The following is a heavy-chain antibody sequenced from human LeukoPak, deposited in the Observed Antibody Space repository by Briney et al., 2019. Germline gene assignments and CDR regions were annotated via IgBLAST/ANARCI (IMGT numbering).Heavy chain of an antibody. CDR2: IIPIFGTA. Sequence: SMKVSCKASGGTFSSYAISWVRQAPGQGLEWMGGIIPIFGTANYAQKFQGRVTITADESTSTAYMELSSLRSEDTAVYYCARDPGSSGYYTDFYYYYYGMDVWGQGTTVTVSS. CDR1: GGTFSSYA. CDR3: ARDPGSSGYYTDFYYYYYGMDV. D-gene: IGHD3-22*01. J-gene: IGHJ6*02. V-gene: IGHV1-69*13.